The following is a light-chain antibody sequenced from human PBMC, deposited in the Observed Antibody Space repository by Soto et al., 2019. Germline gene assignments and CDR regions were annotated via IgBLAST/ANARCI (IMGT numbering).Light chain of an antibody. Sequence: EIVLTQSPCTLSLSPGERATLXXRASQSVSSYLAWYQQKPGQPPRXISYDASKRATGSPARFSGSGSGTDFTLTISSLEAEAFAVYYCHQRSNWLDTFGQGTRLEIK. CDR2: DAS. V-gene: IGKV3-11*01. J-gene: IGKJ5*01. CDR1: QSVSSY. CDR3: HQRSNWLDT.